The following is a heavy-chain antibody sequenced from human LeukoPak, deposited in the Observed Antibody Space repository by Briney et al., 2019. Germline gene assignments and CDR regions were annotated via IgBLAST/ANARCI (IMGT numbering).Heavy chain of an antibody. Sequence: PSETLTLTCTVSGGSISSSTYYWGWIRQPPGKRLEWIGSSYYSDNTYYNPSLKSRVTVSVDTSKYQFSLKLSSVTAADTAVYYCARHGGGNAVSFFEYWGQGTLVTVSS. CDR3: ARHGGGNAVSFFEY. CDR1: GGSISSSTYY. D-gene: IGHD4-23*01. J-gene: IGHJ4*02. CDR2: SYYSDNT. V-gene: IGHV4-39*01.